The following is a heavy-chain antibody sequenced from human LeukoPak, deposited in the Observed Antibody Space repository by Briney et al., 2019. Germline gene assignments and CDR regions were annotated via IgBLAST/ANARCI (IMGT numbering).Heavy chain of an antibody. CDR2: ISAYTGNT. D-gene: IGHD5-12*01. CDR3: VRGRRAATILGGLDY. V-gene: IGHV1-18*01. CDR1: GYTFTSYG. J-gene: IGHJ4*02. Sequence: ASVKVSCKASGYTFTSYGISWVRQAPGQGLEWMGWISAYTGNTNYAQKFQGRVTMTTDTSASTAYMELRSLRSDDTAVFYCVRGRRAATILGGLDYWGQGTLVIVSS.